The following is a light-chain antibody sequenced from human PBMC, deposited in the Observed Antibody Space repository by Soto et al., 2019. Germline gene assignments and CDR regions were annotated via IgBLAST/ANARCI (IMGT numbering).Light chain of an antibody. Sequence: EIVLTQSPGTLSLSPGERATLSCRAGQSVSNSYLAWYQQKPGQTPRLLIYGASSRATGIPDRFSGSGSGTDFTLTISRLEPEDFAVYYCQQYGSSPYTFGQGTKLEIK. CDR2: GAS. V-gene: IGKV3-20*01. CDR3: QQYGSSPYT. CDR1: QSVSNSY. J-gene: IGKJ2*01.